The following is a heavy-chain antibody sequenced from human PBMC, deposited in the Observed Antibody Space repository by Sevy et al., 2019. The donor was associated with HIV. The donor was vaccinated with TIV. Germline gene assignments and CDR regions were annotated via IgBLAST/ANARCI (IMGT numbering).Heavy chain of an antibody. CDR1: GFTFSDYS. CDR2: ISYDGSNK. J-gene: IGHJ1*01. Sequence: GGSLRLSCAASGFTFSDYSMHWVRQAPGKGLEWVATISYDGSNKHYADSVKGRFTLSRDNSKNSLFLQMNSLRAEDTAVYYCALERLSSNVAEYFQNWGQGILVTVSS. D-gene: IGHD1-1*01. CDR3: ALERLSSNVAEYFQN. V-gene: IGHV3-30-3*01.